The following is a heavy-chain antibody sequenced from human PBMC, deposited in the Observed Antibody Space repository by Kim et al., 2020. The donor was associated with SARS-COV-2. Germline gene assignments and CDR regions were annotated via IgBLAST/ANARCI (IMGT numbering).Heavy chain of an antibody. CDR2: INHSGST. J-gene: IGHJ6*01. CDR1: GGSFSGYY. V-gene: IGHV4-34*01. CDR3: ARGTGKSTYYYYYGMDV. Sequence: SETLSLSCAVYGGSFSGYYWSWIRQPPGKGLEWVWEINHSGSTNYYPSLKSRVTISVDTSKNQFSLKLSYRTAADTAVYYCARGTGKSTYYYYYGMDVWG.